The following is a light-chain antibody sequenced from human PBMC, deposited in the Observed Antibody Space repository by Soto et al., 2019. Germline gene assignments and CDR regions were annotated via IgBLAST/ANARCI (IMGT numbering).Light chain of an antibody. Sequence: EIVMTQSPDTLSVSPGERATLSCRASQSVSSNLAWYQQKPGQAPRLLIYGASTRATGIPARFSGSGSGTEFTLTISSLQSEDFAVYYCQQSNNWPPLTFGGGTKVEIK. CDR3: QQSNNWPPLT. J-gene: IGKJ4*01. V-gene: IGKV3-15*01. CDR2: GAS. CDR1: QSVSSN.